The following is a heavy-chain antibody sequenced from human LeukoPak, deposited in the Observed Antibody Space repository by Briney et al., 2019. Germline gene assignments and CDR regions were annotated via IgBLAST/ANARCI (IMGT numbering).Heavy chain of an antibody. CDR3: ARDGSYYGSGSPQYYYYYYYMDV. CDR2: INPSGGST. CDR1: GYAFTSYY. J-gene: IGHJ6*03. Sequence: ASVKVSCKASGYAFTSYYLHWVRQAPGQGLEWMGIINPSGGSTSYAQKFQGRVTMTRDMSTSTVYMELSSLRSEDTAVYYCARDGSYYGSGSPQYYYYYYYMDVWGKGTTVTVSS. V-gene: IGHV1-46*01. D-gene: IGHD3-10*01.